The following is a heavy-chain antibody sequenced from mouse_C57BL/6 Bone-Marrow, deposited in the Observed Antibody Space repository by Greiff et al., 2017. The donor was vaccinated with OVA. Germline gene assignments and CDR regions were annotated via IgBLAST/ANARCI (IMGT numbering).Heavy chain of an antibody. V-gene: IGHV1-61*01. D-gene: IGHD1-1*02. CDR1: GYTFTSYW. J-gene: IGHJ4*01. Sequence: QVQLQQPGAELVRPGSSVKLSCKASGYTFTSYWMDWVKQRPGQGLEWIGNIYPSDSETHYNQKFKDKATLTVDKSSSTAYMQLSSLTSEDSAVDYCARNLWRLDAMDYWGQGTSVTVSS. CDR3: ARNLWRLDAMDY. CDR2: IYPSDSET.